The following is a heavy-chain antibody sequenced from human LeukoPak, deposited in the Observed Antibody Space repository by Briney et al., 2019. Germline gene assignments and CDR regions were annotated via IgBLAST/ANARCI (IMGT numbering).Heavy chain of an antibody. Sequence: GGSLRLSCVGSGFTFGFYGMHWVRQAPGKGLGWVANVWSDSSNKYYADSVKGRFTISRENSKNTVYLQMNSLSVEDTAVYYCAKSFTNPQNYYYYYDVWGKGTAVTVAS. D-gene: IGHD1-1*01. CDR1: GFTFGFYG. V-gene: IGHV3-33*06. CDR3: AKSFTNPQNYYYYYDV. CDR2: VWSDSSNK. J-gene: IGHJ6*03.